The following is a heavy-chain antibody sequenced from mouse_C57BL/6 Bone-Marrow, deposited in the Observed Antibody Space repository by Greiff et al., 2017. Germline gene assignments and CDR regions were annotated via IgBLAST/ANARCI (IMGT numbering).Heavy chain of an antibody. D-gene: IGHD2-1*01. Sequence: QVQLQQSGAELARPGASVKLSCKASGYTFTSYGISWVKQRTGQGLEWIGEIYPRNGNTYYNEKFKGKATLTADKSSSTAYMELRSLTSEDSAVYFCARWGSIYYGTYYFDYWGQGTTLTVSS. CDR1: GYTFTSYG. CDR2: IYPRNGNT. CDR3: ARWGSIYYGTYYFDY. J-gene: IGHJ2*01. V-gene: IGHV1-81*01.